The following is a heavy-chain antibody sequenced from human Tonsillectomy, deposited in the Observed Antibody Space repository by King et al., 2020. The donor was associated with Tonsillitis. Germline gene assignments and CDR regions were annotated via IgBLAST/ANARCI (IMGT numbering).Heavy chain of an antibody. D-gene: IGHD2-21*02. CDR2: ISWDGGST. CDR3: AKGGDSNYYYGMDV. Sequence: QLVQSGGVVVQPGGSLRLSCAASGFTFDDYTMHWVRQAPGKGLEWVSLISWDGGSTYYANSVKGRFTISRDNSKNSLYLQMNSLRTEDTALYYCAKGGDSNYYYGMDVWGQGTTVTVSS. CDR1: GFTFDDYT. J-gene: IGHJ6*02. V-gene: IGHV3-43*01.